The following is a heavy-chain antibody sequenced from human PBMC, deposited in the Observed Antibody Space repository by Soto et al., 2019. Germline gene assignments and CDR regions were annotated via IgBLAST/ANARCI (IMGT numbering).Heavy chain of an antibody. Sequence: QLQLQESGSGLVKPSQTLSLTCAVSGGSISSGGYSWSWIRQPPGKGLEWIGYIYHSGSTYYHPSLKRLVSISVDRSKNQFSLKLSSVAAADTAVYYCARDRMYYYYSSGLGDDAFDIWGQGTMVTVSS. V-gene: IGHV4-30-2*01. CDR1: GGSISSGGYS. CDR3: ARDRMYYYYSSGLGDDAFDI. D-gene: IGHD3-22*01. J-gene: IGHJ3*02. CDR2: IYHSGST.